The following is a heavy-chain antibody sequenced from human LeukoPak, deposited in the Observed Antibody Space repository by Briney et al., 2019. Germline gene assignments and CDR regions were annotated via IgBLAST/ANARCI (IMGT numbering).Heavy chain of an antibody. Sequence: GASVKVSCKASGYTFTSYDINWVRQATGQGLEWMGWMNPNSGNTGYAQKFQGRVTITRNTSISTAYMELSSLRSEDTAVYYCARLQLERLDLDYWGQGTLVTVSS. J-gene: IGHJ4*02. CDR1: GYTFTSYD. CDR2: MNPNSGNT. D-gene: IGHD1-1*01. CDR3: ARLQLERLDLDY. V-gene: IGHV1-8*03.